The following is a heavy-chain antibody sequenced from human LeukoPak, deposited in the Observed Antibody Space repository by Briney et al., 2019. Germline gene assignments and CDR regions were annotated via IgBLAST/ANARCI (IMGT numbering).Heavy chain of an antibody. CDR2: LSPSGST. J-gene: IGHJ4*02. CDR3: ARGRPGTTVSSDY. V-gene: IGHV4-4*07. D-gene: IGHD4-17*01. CDR1: GGSINNYY. Sequence: SETLSLTCTVSGGSINNYYWNWIRQPAGKGLEWIGRLSPSGSTNYNPSLKSRVTMSVDTSNNQFSLKLTSVTAADSAIYYCARGRPGTTVSSDYWGQGTLVTVSS.